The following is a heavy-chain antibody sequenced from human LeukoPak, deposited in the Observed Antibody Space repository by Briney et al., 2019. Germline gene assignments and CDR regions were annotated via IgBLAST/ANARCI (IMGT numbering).Heavy chain of an antibody. J-gene: IGHJ4*02. CDR3: ARPRRGWNDRSVHIDY. Sequence: PSETLSLTCTVSGGSTSSSSYYWGWIRQPPGRGLEWIGSIYYSGSTYYNPSLKSRVTISVDTSKNQFSLKLSSVTAADTAVYYCARPRRGWNDRSVHIDYWGQGTLVTVSS. V-gene: IGHV4-39*01. D-gene: IGHD1-1*01. CDR2: IYYSGST. CDR1: GGSTSSSSYY.